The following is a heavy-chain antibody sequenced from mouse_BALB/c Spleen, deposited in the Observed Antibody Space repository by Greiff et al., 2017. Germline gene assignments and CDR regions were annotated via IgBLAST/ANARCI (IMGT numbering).Heavy chain of an antibody. D-gene: IGHD2-1*01. J-gene: IGHJ2*01. V-gene: IGHV7-3*02. CDR2: IRNKANGYTT. CDR1: GFTFTDYY. CDR3: ARGYGNYKSYFDY. Sequence: EVMLVESGGGLVQPGGSLRLSCATSGFTFTDYYMSWVRQPPGKALEWLGFIRNKANGYTTEYSASVKGRFTISRDNSQSILYLQMNTLRAEDSATYYCARGYGNYKSYFDYWGQGTTLTVSS.